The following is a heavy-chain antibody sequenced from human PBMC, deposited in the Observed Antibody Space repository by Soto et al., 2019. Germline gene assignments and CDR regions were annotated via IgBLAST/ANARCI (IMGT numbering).Heavy chain of an antibody. D-gene: IGHD2-15*01. CDR1: GLKCRDHY. J-gene: IGHJ4*02. CDR2: ISRERRTI. CDR3: ARFPACGAVSQDLVY. Sequence: HPYIASGLKCRDHYVTWISKAPGKGLEFISYISRERRTIYYIDSVKGRFTVSRDNAENSLYLQMDSLRAEDTALYFCARFPACGAVSQDLVYWGQGTQVTV. V-gene: IGHV3-11*01.